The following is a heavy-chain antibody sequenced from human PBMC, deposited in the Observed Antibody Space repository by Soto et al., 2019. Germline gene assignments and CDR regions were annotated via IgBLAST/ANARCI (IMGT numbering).Heavy chain of an antibody. V-gene: IGHV4-34*01. D-gene: IGHD4-17*01. CDR2: INHSGST. CDR3: ARVSINWFRAVTTLDY. J-gene: IGHJ4*02. Sequence: QVQLQPWGAGLLKPSETLSLTCAVYGGSFSGYDWSWIRQPPGKGLEWIGEINHSGSTNYNPSLKSRVTISVDTSKNQFSLKLSSVTAADTAVYYCARVSINWFRAVTTLDYWGQGTLVTVSS. CDR1: GGSFSGYD.